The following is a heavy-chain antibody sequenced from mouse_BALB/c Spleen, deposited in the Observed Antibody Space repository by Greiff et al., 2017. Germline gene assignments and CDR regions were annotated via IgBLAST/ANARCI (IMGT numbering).Heavy chain of an antibody. Sequence: VQLQQSGAELVRPGTSVKVSCKASGYAFTNYLIEWVKQRPGQGLEWIGVINPGSGGTNYNEKFKGKATLTADKSSSTAYMQLSSLTSDDSAVYCCARSWSNCLYYYAMDYWGQGTSVTVSS. CDR2: INPGSGGT. J-gene: IGHJ4*01. CDR1: GYAFTNYL. D-gene: IGHD2-5*01. CDR3: ARSWSNCLYYYAMDY. V-gene: IGHV1-54*01.